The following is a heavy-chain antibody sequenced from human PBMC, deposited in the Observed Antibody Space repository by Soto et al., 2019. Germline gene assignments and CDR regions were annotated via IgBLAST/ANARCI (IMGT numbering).Heavy chain of an antibody. J-gene: IGHJ6*02. CDR3: ARLNCSGTSCSTFYYYYGMDV. CDR2: ISGYNGNT. V-gene: IGHV1-18*01. D-gene: IGHD2-2*02. CDR1: GYTFISYG. Sequence: QVQLVQSGAEVKKPGASVKVSCKASGYTFISYGISWLRQAPGQGPEWMGWISGYNGNTISAEKVQGRLTMTTDTSTSTADMEMRSLRADDTAVYYCARLNCSGTSCSTFYYYYGMDVWGQGTTVTVSS.